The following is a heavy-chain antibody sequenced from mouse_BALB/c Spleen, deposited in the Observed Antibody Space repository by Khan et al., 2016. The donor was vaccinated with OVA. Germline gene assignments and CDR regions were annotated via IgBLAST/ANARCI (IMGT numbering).Heavy chain of an antibody. CDR1: GYIFTNYV. CDR2: INPYSGGT. J-gene: IGHJ2*01. CDR3: ARGNWQSYDFDC. Sequence: EVQLQQSGPELVKPGASVKMSCKASGYIFTNYVLHWVKQKPGQGLEWIGYINPYSGGTKYNEKFKGKATLASDKSSITAYMELSSLTSEDSAVYYCARGNWQSYDFDCWGQGTTLTLSS. D-gene: IGHD4-1*01. V-gene: IGHV1S136*01.